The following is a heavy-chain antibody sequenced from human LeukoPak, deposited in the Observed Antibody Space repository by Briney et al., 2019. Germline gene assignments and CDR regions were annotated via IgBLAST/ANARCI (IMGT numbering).Heavy chain of an antibody. D-gene: IGHD3-3*01. CDR1: GFTFTSSA. V-gene: IGHV1-58*01. Sequence: SVTVSCTASGFTFTSSAVQWVRQARGQRLEWIGWIVVGSGNTNYAQKFQERVTITRDMSTSTAYMELSSLRSEDTAVYYCARGVVTIFGVVTPFYGMDVWGQGTTVTVSS. CDR2: IVVGSGNT. J-gene: IGHJ6*02. CDR3: ARGVVTIFGVVTPFYGMDV.